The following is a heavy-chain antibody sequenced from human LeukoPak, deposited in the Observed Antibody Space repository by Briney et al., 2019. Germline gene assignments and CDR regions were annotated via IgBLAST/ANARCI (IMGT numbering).Heavy chain of an antibody. D-gene: IGHD3-10*01. CDR3: AKYFASGSYYKLPH. V-gene: IGHV3-23*01. CDR1: GFTFSSYA. Sequence: PARSLRLSCAASGFTFSSYAMSWVRQAHGKGLDWVSTISGSGTYTYYANSVKGRFTISRDKSKNTMYLQMNTLRAEDTAVYYCAKYFASGSYYKLPHWGHRTLVSVSS. CDR2: ISGSGTYT. J-gene: IGHJ4*03.